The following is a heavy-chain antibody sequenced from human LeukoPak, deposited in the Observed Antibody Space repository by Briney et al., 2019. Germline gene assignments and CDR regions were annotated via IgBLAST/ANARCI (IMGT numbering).Heavy chain of an antibody. Sequence: GGSLRLSCAASGFTFSSYAMHWVRQAPGKGLEWVAVISYDGRNKYYADSVKGRFTISRDNSKNTLYLQMNSLRAEDTAVYYCARDRRDIVVVPDQTLDYWGQGTLVTVSS. J-gene: IGHJ4*02. CDR3: ARDRRDIVVVPDQTLDY. D-gene: IGHD2-2*01. CDR2: ISYDGRNK. V-gene: IGHV3-30*04. CDR1: GFTFSSYA.